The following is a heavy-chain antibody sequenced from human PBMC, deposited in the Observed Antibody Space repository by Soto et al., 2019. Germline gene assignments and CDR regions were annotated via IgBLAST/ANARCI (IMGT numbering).Heavy chain of an antibody. CDR3: ARTQDYGDYYDYFDY. CDR1: GYTFTSYG. D-gene: IGHD4-17*01. Sequence: SVKVSCKASGYTFTSYGISWVRQAPGQGLEWMGGIIPIFGTANYAQKFQGRVTITADESTSTAYMELSSLRSEDTAVYYCARTQDYGDYYDYFDYWGQGTLVTVS. V-gene: IGHV1-69*13. CDR2: IIPIFGTA. J-gene: IGHJ4*02.